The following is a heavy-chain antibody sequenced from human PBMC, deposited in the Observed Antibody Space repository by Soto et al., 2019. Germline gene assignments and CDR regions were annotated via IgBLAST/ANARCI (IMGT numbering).Heavy chain of an antibody. Sequence: GVSVKVSCKASGYTFTSYYMPWVRQAPGQGLEWTGIIKPSGSSTRYAQKFQGRVTMTRDASTSTVYIDLRRRRSDETDVYYYAGGYHAPALRHARHCECYLYYRRDVWGRGTRGTV. CDR1: GYTFTSYY. V-gene: IGHV1-46*01. CDR2: IKPSGSST. J-gene: IGHJ6*02. D-gene: IGHD6-13*01. CDR3: AGGYHAPALRHARHCECYLYYRRDV.